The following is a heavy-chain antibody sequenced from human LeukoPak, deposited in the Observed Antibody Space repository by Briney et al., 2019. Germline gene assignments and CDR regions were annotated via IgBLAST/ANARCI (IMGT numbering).Heavy chain of an antibody. CDR3: ARHLLAAVNPEGYFQH. CDR1: GGSISSSSYS. CDR2: IYYSGST. V-gene: IGHV4-39*01. Sequence: KPSETLSLTCTVSGGSISSSSYSWGWIRQPPGKGLEWIGSIYYSGSTYYNPSLKSRVTISVDTSKNQFSLKLSSVTAADTAVYYCARHLLAAVNPEGYFQHWGQGTLVTVSS. D-gene: IGHD6-13*01. J-gene: IGHJ1*01.